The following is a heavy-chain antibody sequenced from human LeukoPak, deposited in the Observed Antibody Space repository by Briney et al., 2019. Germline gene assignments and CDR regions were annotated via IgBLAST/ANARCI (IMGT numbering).Heavy chain of an antibody. J-gene: IGHJ5*02. Sequence: SETLSLTCTVSGYSISSGYFWAWIRQPPGKGLERIGNIYHSGSTFYNPSLKSRVTMSVDTSKNHFSLKLSSVTAADTALYYCARGLEVNLSLDPWGQGTLVTVSS. CDR1: GYSISSGYF. CDR2: IYHSGST. V-gene: IGHV4-38-2*02. D-gene: IGHD2-21*01. CDR3: ARGLEVNLSLDP.